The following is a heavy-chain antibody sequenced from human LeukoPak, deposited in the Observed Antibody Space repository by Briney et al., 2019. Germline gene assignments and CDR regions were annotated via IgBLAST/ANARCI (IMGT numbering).Heavy chain of an antibody. CDR2: ISGSGGST. CDR3: AKDKEMATIMGWFDP. CDR1: GFTFSSYA. D-gene: IGHD5-24*01. J-gene: IGHJ5*02. V-gene: IGHV3-23*01. Sequence: GGSLRLSCAASGFTFSSYAMSWVRQAPGKGLEWVAAISGSGGSTYYADSVKGRFNISRDNSKNTLYLQMNSLRAEDTGVYYCAKDKEMATIMGWFDPWGQGTLVTVSS.